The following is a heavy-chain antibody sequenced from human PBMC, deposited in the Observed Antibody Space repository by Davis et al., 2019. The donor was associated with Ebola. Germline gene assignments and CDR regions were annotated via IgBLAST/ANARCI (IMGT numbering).Heavy chain of an antibody. CDR1: GFTFSSYA. CDR3: ARDRGGSGFNYYYGMDV. CDR2: ISGSGGST. J-gene: IGHJ6*02. D-gene: IGHD3-10*01. V-gene: IGHV3-23*01. Sequence: GESLKISCAASGFTFSSYAMSWVRQAPGKGLEGVSAISGSGGSTYYADSVKGRFTISRDNAKNSLYLQMNSLRDEDTAVYYCARDRGGSGFNYYYGMDVWGQGTTVTVSS.